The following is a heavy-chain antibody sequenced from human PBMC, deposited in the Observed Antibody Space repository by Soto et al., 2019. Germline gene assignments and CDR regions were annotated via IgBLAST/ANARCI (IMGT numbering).Heavy chain of an antibody. Sequence: QTGGSLRLSCAASGFRFDDYNMHWVRQAPGKGLEWVSLITWNGGNTYYADSVKGRFTIPRDGTTQSVFLQMTSLKREDTGLYYCARETLSFGSALDVWGQGTTVTVSS. CDR3: ARETLSFGSALDV. CDR1: GFRFDDYN. J-gene: IGHJ6*02. D-gene: IGHD3-3*01. V-gene: IGHV3-43*01. CDR2: ITWNGGNT.